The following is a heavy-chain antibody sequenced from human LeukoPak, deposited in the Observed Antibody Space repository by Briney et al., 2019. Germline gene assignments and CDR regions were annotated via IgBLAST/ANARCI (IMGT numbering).Heavy chain of an antibody. CDR2: ISGNNGNT. CDR3: ARGFRVVVPAAIVYYFDY. J-gene: IGHJ4*02. CDR1: GYTFSSYG. V-gene: IGHV1-18*01. Sequence: ASAKVSCKASGYTFSSYGISWVRQAPGQGLEWMGWISGNNGNTNYAQKVQGRVTTTTDTSTSTAYMELSRLRSEDTDVYYCARGFRVVVPAAIVYYFDYWGQGTLVTVSS. D-gene: IGHD2-2*02.